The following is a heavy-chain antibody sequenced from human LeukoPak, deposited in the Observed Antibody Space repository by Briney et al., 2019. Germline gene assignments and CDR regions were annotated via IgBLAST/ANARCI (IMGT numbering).Heavy chain of an antibody. CDR2: IGPTGFDR. J-gene: IGHJ4*02. CDR1: GLTFSTSG. V-gene: IGHV3-21*06. Sequence: GGSLRLSCTTSGLTFSTSGFNWVRQAPGKGLEWVASIGPTGFDRYHADSIKGRFPISRDNANNFLYLQMDSLRAEDTAVYYCATETNGRHYDYWGQGTLLTVSS. D-gene: IGHD1-14*01. CDR3: ATETNGRHYDY.